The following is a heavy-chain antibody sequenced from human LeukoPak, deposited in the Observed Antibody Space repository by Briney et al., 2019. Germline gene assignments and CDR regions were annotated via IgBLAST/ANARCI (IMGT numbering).Heavy chain of an antibody. CDR3: ARDSGTTGEVKFDP. J-gene: IGHJ5*02. CDR1: GGSFSGYY. CDR2: INHSGRT. Sequence: SETLSLTCAVYGGSFSGYYWSWIRQPPGKGLEWIGEINHSGRTNYNPSLKSRGTISVDTSKNQFSLKLSSVTAADTAVYYCARDSGTTGEVKFDPWGQGTLVTVSS. D-gene: IGHD3-10*01. V-gene: IGHV4-34*01.